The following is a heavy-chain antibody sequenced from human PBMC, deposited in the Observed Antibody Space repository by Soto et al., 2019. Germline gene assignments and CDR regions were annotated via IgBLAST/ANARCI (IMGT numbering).Heavy chain of an antibody. CDR3: ARDLSSSWYFDAGGMDV. V-gene: IGHV3-33*01. Sequence: GGSLRLSCAASGFTFSSYGMHWVRQAPGKGLEWVAVIWYDGSNKYYADSVKGRFTISRDNSKNTLYLQMNSLRAEDTAVYYCARDLSSSWYFDAGGMDVWGQGTTVTVSS. J-gene: IGHJ6*02. D-gene: IGHD6-13*01. CDR1: GFTFSSYG. CDR2: IWYDGSNK.